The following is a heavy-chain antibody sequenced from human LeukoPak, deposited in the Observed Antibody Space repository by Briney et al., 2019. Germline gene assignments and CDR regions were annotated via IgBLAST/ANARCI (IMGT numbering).Heavy chain of an antibody. CDR2: ISSSSSYT. CDR3: ARDVGSRSGSSSFDP. CDR1: GFTFCDYY. J-gene: IGHJ5*02. V-gene: IGHV3-11*06. Sequence: GGSLRLSCAASGFTFCDYYMSWIRQAPGKGLEWVSYISSSSSYTNYADSVKGRFTISRDNAKNSLYLQMNSLRAEDTAVYYCARDVGSRSGSSSFDPWGQGTLVTVSS. D-gene: IGHD3-10*01.